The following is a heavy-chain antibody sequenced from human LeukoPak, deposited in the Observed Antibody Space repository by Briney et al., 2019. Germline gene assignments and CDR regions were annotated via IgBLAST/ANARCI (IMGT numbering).Heavy chain of an antibody. V-gene: IGHV1-18*01. CDR2: ITTYNNNT. CDR1: GYTFASYA. CDR3: ARDSYRETDYGGNSYYFDY. J-gene: IGHJ4*02. D-gene: IGHD4-23*01. Sequence: ASVKVSCKTSGYTFASYAISWVRQAPGQGLEWMGWITTYNNNTKYAQKFQGRMTLTTDTSTSTVYIGSRSLTSDDAAVYYCARDSYRETDYGGNSYYFDYWGQGTLVTVSS.